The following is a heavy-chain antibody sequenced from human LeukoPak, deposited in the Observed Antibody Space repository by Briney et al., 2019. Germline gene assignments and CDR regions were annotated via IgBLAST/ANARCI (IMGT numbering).Heavy chain of an antibody. CDR1: GGSISSSSYY. CDR3: ARAPRDGYNWYWFDP. Sequence: SETLSLTCTVSGGSISSSSYYWGWIRQPPGKGLEWIESIYYSGSTYYNPSLKSRVTISVDTSKNQFSLKLSSVTAADTAVYYCARAPRDGYNWYWFDPWGQGTLVTVSS. V-gene: IGHV4-39*07. CDR2: IYYSGST. D-gene: IGHD5-24*01. J-gene: IGHJ5*02.